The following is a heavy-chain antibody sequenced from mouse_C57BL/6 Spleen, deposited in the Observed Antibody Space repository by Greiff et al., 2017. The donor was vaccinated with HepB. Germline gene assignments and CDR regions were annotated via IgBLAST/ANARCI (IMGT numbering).Heavy chain of an antibody. Sequence: VKVVESGAELVKPGASVKLSCKASGYTFTSYWMHWVKQRPGQGLEWIGMIHPNSGSTNYNEKFKSKATLTVDKSSSTAYMQLSSLTSEDSAVYYCARSADYGSSSWFAYWGQGTLVTVSA. CDR1: GYTFTSYW. CDR3: ARSADYGSSSWFAY. V-gene: IGHV1-64*01. CDR2: IHPNSGST. J-gene: IGHJ3*01. D-gene: IGHD1-1*01.